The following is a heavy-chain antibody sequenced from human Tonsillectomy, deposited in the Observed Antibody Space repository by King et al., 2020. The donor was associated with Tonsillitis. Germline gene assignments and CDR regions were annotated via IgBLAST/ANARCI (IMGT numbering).Heavy chain of an antibody. D-gene: IGHD5-12*01. CDR2: IRTKANSYAT. J-gene: IGHJ3*02. CDR3: TTVYIVAHDAFDM. V-gene: IGHV3-73*02. CDR1: GFTFSGSA. Sequence: VQLVESGGGLVQPGGSLKLSCAASGFTFSGSAMHWVRQASGKGLEWVGRIRTKANSYATAYAASVKGRFTISGDDSKNTAYLQMSSLKTEDAAVYYCTTVYIVAHDAFDMWGQGTMVTVSS.